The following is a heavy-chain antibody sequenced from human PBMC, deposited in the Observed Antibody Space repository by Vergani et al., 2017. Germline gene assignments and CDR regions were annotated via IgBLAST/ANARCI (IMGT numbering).Heavy chain of an antibody. CDR2: INPKNGLT. V-gene: IGHV1-2*02. D-gene: IGHD2-15*01. J-gene: IGHJ6*02. Sequence: QVQLVQSGAEVKRPGASVKVSCKASGYTFTGYYLHWVRLAPGQGLEWMGWINPKNGLTKYAQRVQGRVSLTRDTSITTAFMELSSLRADETAMYYCARDGDCSGGSCSSRFYYYYTGMDVWGPGTTVTVSS. CDR1: GYTFTGYY. CDR3: ARDGDCSGGSCSSRFYYYYTGMDV.